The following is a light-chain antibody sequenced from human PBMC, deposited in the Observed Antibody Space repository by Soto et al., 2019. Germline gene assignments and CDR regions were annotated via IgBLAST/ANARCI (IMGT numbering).Light chain of an antibody. J-gene: IGKJ5*01. CDR3: QQLKSYPIT. CDR1: QGLSSY. V-gene: IGKV1-9*01. Sequence: DLQLTQSPSFLAASVGDRVAITCRASQGLSSYLAWYQQKPGKAPNXXIYAAFTLQSGVPSRFSGSGSGTEFTLTISSLKTEDFATYYGQQLKSYPITFGQGTRLEI. CDR2: AAF.